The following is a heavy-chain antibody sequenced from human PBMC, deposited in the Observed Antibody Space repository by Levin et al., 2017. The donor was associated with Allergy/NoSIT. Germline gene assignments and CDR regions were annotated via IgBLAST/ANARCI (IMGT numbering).Heavy chain of an antibody. Sequence: SETLSLTCTVSGGSISSYYWSWIRQPAGKGLEWIGRIYTSGSTNYNPSLKSRVTMSVDTSKNQFSLKLSSVTAADTAVYYCARDLLWFGEWYFDYWGQGTLVTVSS. CDR2: IYTSGST. V-gene: IGHV4-4*07. CDR3: ARDLLWFGEWYFDY. CDR1: GGSISSYY. J-gene: IGHJ4*02. D-gene: IGHD3-10*01.